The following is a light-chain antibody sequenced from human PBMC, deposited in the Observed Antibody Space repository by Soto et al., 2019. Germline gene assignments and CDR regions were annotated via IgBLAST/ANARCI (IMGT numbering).Light chain of an antibody. CDR3: AAWDDSLNGPYV. CDR2: GSS. Sequence: QSALSQPPSASGTPGQRVTISCSGSISNIGNNSVNWYQHVPGAAPKLLIFGSSTRPSGVPDRFSGSKSGTSASLAISGLQSEDEADYYCAAWDDSLNGPYVFGTGTKVTVL. CDR1: ISNIGNNS. V-gene: IGLV1-44*01. J-gene: IGLJ1*01.